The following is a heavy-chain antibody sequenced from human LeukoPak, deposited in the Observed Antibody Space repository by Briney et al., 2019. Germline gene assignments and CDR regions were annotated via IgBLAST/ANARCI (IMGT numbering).Heavy chain of an antibody. Sequence: PSETLSLTCTVSGGSMSSYYWNWIRQPPGKGLEWIGYIYYSGSTNYNPSLKSRVTMSVDMSKNQFSLKLSSMIAADTAVYYCARVSSSWYQDWYFDLWGRGTLVTVPS. CDR1: GGSMSSYY. CDR3: ARVSSSWYQDWYFDL. CDR2: IYYSGST. J-gene: IGHJ2*01. V-gene: IGHV4-59*12. D-gene: IGHD6-13*01.